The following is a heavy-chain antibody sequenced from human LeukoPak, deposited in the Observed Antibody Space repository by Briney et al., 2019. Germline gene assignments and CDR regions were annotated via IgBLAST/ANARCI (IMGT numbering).Heavy chain of an antibody. J-gene: IGHJ6*03. Sequence: GGSLRLSCAASQFTFSHYGMHWVRQAPGRGLQWVAVIWSDASDKYYSDSVKGRFTISRDNSKNTLYLEMNNLRAEDTAVYYCASGSGSYRTPYYYMDVWGTGTTVTVSS. V-gene: IGHV3-33*01. CDR2: IWSDASDK. CDR3: ASGSGSYRTPYYYMDV. D-gene: IGHD3-10*01. CDR1: QFTFSHYG.